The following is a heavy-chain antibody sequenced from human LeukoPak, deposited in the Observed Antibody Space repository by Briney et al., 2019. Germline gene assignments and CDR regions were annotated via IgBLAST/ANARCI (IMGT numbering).Heavy chain of an antibody. CDR2: IYHSGST. Sequence: PSETLSLTCAVSGYSISSGYYWGWVRQPPGTGLEWIGSIYHSGSTYYNPSLKSRVTISVDTSKNQFSLKLSSVTAADTAVYYCARQGGYYDSSGYYEVDYWGQGTLVTVSS. J-gene: IGHJ4*02. V-gene: IGHV4-38-2*01. CDR1: GYSISSGYY. D-gene: IGHD3-22*01. CDR3: ARQGGYYDSSGYYEVDY.